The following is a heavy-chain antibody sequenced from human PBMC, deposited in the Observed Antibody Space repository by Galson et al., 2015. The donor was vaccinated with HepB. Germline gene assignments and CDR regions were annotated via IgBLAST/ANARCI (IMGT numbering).Heavy chain of an antibody. CDR2: INAGNGNT. Sequence: SCKASGYTFTSYALHWVRQAPGQRLEWMGWINAGNGNTKYSQRFQGRVTITRDTSASTAYMGLSSLRSEDTAVFYCARESNGYYYFDYWGQGTLVTVSS. V-gene: IGHV1-3*01. CDR1: GYTFTSYA. CDR3: ARESNGYYYFDY. D-gene: IGHD5-24*01. J-gene: IGHJ4*02.